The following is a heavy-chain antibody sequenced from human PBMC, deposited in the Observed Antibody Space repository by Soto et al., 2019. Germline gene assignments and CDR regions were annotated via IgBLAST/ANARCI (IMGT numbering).Heavy chain of an antibody. V-gene: IGHV3-23*01. J-gene: IGHJ4*02. D-gene: IGHD1-26*01. Sequence: GGSLRLSCAASGFTFSSYAMSWVRQAPGKGLEWVAAISGSGSSKYYADSVKGRFTISRDNSKNTLYLQMNSLRAEDTAVYYCAKGVGATTGYFDYWGQGTLVTVSS. CDR3: AKGVGATTGYFDY. CDR1: GFTFSSYA. CDR2: ISGSGSSK.